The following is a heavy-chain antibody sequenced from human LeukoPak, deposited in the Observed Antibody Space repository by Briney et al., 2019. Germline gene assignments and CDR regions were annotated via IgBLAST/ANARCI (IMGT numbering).Heavy chain of an antibody. V-gene: IGHV1-18*01. CDR1: GYTFTSYG. J-gene: IGHJ4*02. Sequence: ASVKVSCKASGYTFTSYGISWVRQAPGQGLEWMGWISAYNGNTNYAQKLQGRVTMTTDTSTSTAYMELRSLRSDDTAVYYCARAEYDFWSGYPHFDYWGQGTLVTVSS. D-gene: IGHD3-3*01. CDR3: ARAEYDFWSGYPHFDY. CDR2: ISAYNGNT.